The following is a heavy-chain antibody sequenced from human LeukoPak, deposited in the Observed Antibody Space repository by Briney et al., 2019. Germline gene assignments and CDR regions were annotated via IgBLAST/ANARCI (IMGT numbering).Heavy chain of an antibody. CDR2: IIPIFGTA. CDR1: GGTFSSYA. Sequence: SVKVSCKASGGTFSSYAISWVRQAPGQGLEWMGGIIPIFGTANYAQKFQGRVTITTDESTSTAYMELSSLRSEDTAVYYCAGGIIAAAGYYYYYMDVWGKGTTVTVSS. D-gene: IGHD6-13*01. V-gene: IGHV1-69*05. J-gene: IGHJ6*03. CDR3: AGGIIAAAGYYYYYMDV.